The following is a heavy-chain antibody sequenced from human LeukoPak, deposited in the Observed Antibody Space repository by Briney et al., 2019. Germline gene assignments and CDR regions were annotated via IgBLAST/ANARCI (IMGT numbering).Heavy chain of an antibody. CDR3: ASIPAWYCGGDCSG. V-gene: IGHV3-74*01. CDR2: INTDGSST. Sequence: GGSLRLSCAASGFTFSSYWMHWVRQAPGKGLVWVSRINTDGSSTSYADSVKGRFTISRDNAKNTLYLQMNSLRAEDTAVYYCASIPAWYCGGDCSGWGQGTLVTVSS. D-gene: IGHD2-21*01. J-gene: IGHJ4*02. CDR1: GFTFSSYW.